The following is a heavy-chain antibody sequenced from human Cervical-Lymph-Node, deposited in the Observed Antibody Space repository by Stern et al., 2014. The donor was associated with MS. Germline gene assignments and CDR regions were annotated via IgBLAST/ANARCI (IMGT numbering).Heavy chain of an antibody. D-gene: IGHD1-7*01. V-gene: IGHV3-33*01. CDR2: IWHDGDKQ. Sequence: VQLVESGGGVVQPGRSLRLSCAASGFIFSNYGMHWVRQAPGKGLEWLGVIWHDGDKQHYADSVKGRFTISRYNSKNTLFLQMSSLTSEDTALYYCARGNWNYEGMGYWGQGTLVTVSS. J-gene: IGHJ4*02. CDR1: GFIFSNYG. CDR3: ARGNWNYEGMGY.